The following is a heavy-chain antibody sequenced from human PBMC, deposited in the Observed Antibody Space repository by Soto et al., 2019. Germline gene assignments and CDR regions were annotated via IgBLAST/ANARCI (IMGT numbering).Heavy chain of an antibody. CDR2: ISKSGNT. CDR3: ARAPKVSGSSQTRPDF. V-gene: IGHV4-34*01. CDR1: SGSLSGYY. D-gene: IGHD6-6*01. J-gene: IGHJ4*02. Sequence: SETLSLTCSLYSGSLSGYYWSWIRQPPGKGREWIGEISKSGNTNYSPSLNSLVSISIDTSKTQFSLNLASVSAADTAVYYCARAPKVSGSSQTRPDFWGQGTQVTVSS.